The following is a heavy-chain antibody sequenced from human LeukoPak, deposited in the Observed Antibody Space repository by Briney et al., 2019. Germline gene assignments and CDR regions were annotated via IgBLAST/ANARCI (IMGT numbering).Heavy chain of an antibody. CDR1: GGTFSSYA. J-gene: IGHJ5*02. V-gene: IGHV1-69*13. CDR3: ARVGAAAGTRAAGYNWFDP. D-gene: IGHD6-13*01. CDR2: IIPIFGTA. Sequence: SVKVSCKASGGTFSSYAISWVRQAPGQGLEWMGGIIPIFGTANYAQKFQGRVTITADESTSTAYMELSSLRSEDTAVYYCARVGAAAGTRAAGYNWFDPWGQGTLVTVSS.